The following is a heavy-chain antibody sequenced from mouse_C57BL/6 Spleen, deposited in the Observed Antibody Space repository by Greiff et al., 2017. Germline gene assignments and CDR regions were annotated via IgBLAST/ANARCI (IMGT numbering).Heavy chain of an antibody. CDR3: ASTVSNYDAMDY. Sequence: EVHLVASGGGLVKPGGSLKLSCAASGFTFSDYGMHWVRQAPEKGLEWVAYISSGSSTIYYADTVKGRFTISRDNAKNTLFLQMTSLRSEDTAMYYCASTVSNYDAMDYWGQGTSVTVSS. CDR2: ISSGSSTI. V-gene: IGHV5-17*01. J-gene: IGHJ4*01. D-gene: IGHD2-5*01. CDR1: GFTFSDYG.